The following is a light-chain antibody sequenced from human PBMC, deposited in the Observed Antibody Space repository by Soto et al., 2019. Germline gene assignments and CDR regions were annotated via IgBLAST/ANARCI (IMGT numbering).Light chain of an antibody. CDR3: QQRSYWR. V-gene: IGKV3-11*01. J-gene: IGKJ4*01. CDR2: DAS. CDR1: QGISKY. Sequence: EMILTQSPATLSLSPGERATLSCKTSQGISKYIAWYQQKPGQPPRLLIYDASIRATGIPARFSGNGSRKAFTLTITSLEPEDFAVYYCQQRSYWRFGGGTRVQI.